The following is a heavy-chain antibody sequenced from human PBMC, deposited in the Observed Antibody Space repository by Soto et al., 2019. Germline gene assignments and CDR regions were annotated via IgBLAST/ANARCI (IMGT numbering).Heavy chain of an antibody. V-gene: IGHV4-38-2*01. CDR1: GYSISSGYY. Sequence: RSLTCAVSGYSISSGYYWGWIRQPPGKGLEWTGSIYHSGSTYYNPSLKRRVTISVDTSKNQFSLKLSSVIATYTVVYYCARALLWFGELKVGNYYYDGMDVWGQGTTVTV. CDR2: IYHSGST. D-gene: IGHD3-10*01. CDR3: ARALLWFGELKVGNYYYDGMDV. J-gene: IGHJ6*02.